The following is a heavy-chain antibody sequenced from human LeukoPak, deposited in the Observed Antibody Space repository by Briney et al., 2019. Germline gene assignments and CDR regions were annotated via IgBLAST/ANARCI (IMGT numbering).Heavy chain of an antibody. J-gene: IGHJ3*02. CDR2: MNPNSGNT. V-gene: IGHV1-8*01. D-gene: IGHD2/OR15-2a*01. CDR3: ARVKFDTLDAFDI. CDR1: GYTFTSYD. Sequence: EASVKASCKASGYTFTSYDINWVRQATGQGLEWMGWMNPNSGNTGYAQKFQGRVTMTRNTSISTAYMELSSLRSEDTAVYYCARVKFDTLDAFDIWGQGTMVTVSS.